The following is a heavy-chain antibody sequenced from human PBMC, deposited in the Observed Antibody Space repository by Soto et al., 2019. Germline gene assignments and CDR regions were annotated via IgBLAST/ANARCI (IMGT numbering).Heavy chain of an antibody. CDR3: ARVSIKGSWDFDY. Sequence: PSETLSLTCTVSGGSISSTTYYWGWMRQPPGKGLEWIASFFIGGNTYYNPSLKSRVTISVDTSKNQFSLKLSSVTAADTAVYYCARVSIKGSWDFDYWGQGTRVTVSS. CDR1: GGSISSTTYY. J-gene: IGHJ4*02. D-gene: IGHD7-27*01. CDR2: FFIGGNT. V-gene: IGHV4-39*01.